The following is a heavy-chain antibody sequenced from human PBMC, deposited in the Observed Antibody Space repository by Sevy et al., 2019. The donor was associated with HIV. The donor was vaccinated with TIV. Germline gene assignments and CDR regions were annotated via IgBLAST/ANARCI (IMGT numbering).Heavy chain of an antibody. CDR2: ISSSSSTI. CDR3: ARDTRYGDYYYYYMDV. J-gene: IGHJ6*03. CDR1: GFTFSSYS. D-gene: IGHD4-17*01. Sequence: GGSQRLSCAASGFTFSSYSMNWVRQAPGKGLEWVSYISSSSSTIYYADSVKGRFTISRDNAKKRLYLQMNSLRDEETAVYYCARDTRYGDYYYYYMDVWGKGTTVTVSS. V-gene: IGHV3-48*02.